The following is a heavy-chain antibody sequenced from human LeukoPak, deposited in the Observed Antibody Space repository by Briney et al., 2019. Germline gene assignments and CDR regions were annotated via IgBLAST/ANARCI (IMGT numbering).Heavy chain of an antibody. V-gene: IGHV3-7*03. CDR2: MSPDENEK. CDR3: LGYGNDNP. J-gene: IGHJ4*02. Sequence: GGSLRLSCATTEFTFTNYWKNWVRQASGKGLEWVANMSPDENEKKYVDSVKGRFTISTDNAKKTLYLQMNSLGVEDTAIYYCLGYGNDNPWGQGALVTVSS. CDR1: EFTFTNYW. D-gene: IGHD5-12*01.